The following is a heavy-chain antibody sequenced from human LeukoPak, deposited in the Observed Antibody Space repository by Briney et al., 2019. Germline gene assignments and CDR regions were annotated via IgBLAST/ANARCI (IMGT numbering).Heavy chain of an antibody. V-gene: IGHV3-30*14. J-gene: IGHJ4*02. D-gene: IGHD6-19*01. Sequence: GRPLRLSCAASGFTFSGYYMHWVRQAPGKGLEWAAIISEDGSNKYYADSVKGRFTVSRDNSKNTVYLQMNSLRVEDTAVYYCARSYSSNWLFDYWGQGTLVTVSS. CDR1: GFTFSGYY. CDR3: ARSYSSNWLFDY. CDR2: ISEDGSNK.